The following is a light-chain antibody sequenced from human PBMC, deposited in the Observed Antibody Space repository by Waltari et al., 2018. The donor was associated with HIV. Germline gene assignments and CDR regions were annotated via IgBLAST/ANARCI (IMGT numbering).Light chain of an antibody. Sequence: ETITTHSAATLPVARGARATLSCRASQSVSSNLAWYQQKPGQAPRHLIYGASTRATAIPARVSGSGSGTDFTLTISSLQSEDIAIYYCQQYNNWPQPFGPGTKVEIK. CDR2: GAS. CDR1: QSVSSN. J-gene: IGKJ1*01. CDR3: QQYNNWPQP. V-gene: IGKV3-15*01.